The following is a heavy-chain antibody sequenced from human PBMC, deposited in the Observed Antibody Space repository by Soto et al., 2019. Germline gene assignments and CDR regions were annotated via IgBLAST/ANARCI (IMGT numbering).Heavy chain of an antibody. D-gene: IGHD4-17*01. V-gene: IGHV3-9*01. Sequence: EVQLVESGGGLVQPGRSLRLSCAASGFTFDDYAMHWVRQPPGKGLEWVSSISWNSGNLGYADSVKGRFTISSDNDKSSLYLQMNSLRGEDTALYYCAKGASTTVFAFNDYWGQGTLVTVSS. J-gene: IGHJ4*02. CDR1: GFTFDDYA. CDR2: ISWNSGNL. CDR3: AKGASTTVFAFNDY.